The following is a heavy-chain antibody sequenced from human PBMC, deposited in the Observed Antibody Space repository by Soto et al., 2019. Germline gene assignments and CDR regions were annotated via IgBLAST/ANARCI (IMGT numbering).Heavy chain of an antibody. CDR2: IYPGDSDT. CDR3: ARQGGYSGYDDFYYYYYYMDV. J-gene: IGHJ6*03. D-gene: IGHD5-12*01. CDR1: GYSFTSYW. Sequence: GESLKISCKGSGYSFTSYWIGWVRQMPGKGLEWMGIIYPGDSDTRYSPSFQGQVTISADKSISTAYLQWSSLKASDTAMYYCARQGGYSGYDDFYYYYYYMDVWGKGTTVTVS. V-gene: IGHV5-51*01.